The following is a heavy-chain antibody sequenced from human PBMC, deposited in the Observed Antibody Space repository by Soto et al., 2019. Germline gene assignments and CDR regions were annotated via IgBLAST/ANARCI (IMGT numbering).Heavy chain of an antibody. V-gene: IGHV5-10-1*01. CDR3: ARRVIAARPSYYYYGMDV. CDR1: GYSFISYW. J-gene: IGHJ6*02. CDR2: IDPSDSYT. D-gene: IGHD6-6*01. Sequence: PGESLKISCKGSGYSFISYWISWVRQMPGKGLEWMGRIDPSDSYTNYSPSFQGHVTISADKSISTAYLQWSSLKASDTAMYYCARRVIAARPSYYYYGMDVWGQGTTVTVSS.